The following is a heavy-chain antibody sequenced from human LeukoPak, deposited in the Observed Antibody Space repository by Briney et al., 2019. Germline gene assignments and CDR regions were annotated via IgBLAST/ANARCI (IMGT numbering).Heavy chain of an antibody. CDR2: IYHSGST. D-gene: IGHD1-26*01. CDR3: ARTYSGTSDY. CDR1: SGSINNYY. Sequence: PSETLSLTCTVSSGSINNYYWSWIRQPPGKGLEWIGYIYHSGSTNYNPSLKSRVTISIDTSKNQFSLKLSSVTAADTAMNYCARTYSGTSDYWGQGTLITVSS. V-gene: IGHV4-59*01. J-gene: IGHJ4*02.